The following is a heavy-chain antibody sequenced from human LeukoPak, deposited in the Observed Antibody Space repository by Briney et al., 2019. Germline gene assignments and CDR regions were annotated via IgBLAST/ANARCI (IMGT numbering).Heavy chain of an antibody. CDR2: INHSGST. J-gene: IGHJ4*02. CDR3: ARFSGSYCDY. V-gene: IGHV4-34*01. D-gene: IGHD3-10*01. Sequence: SETLSLTCAVYGGSFSDYYWTWIRQPPGKGLEWIGEINHSGSTNYNPSLKSRVTISVDTSKNQFSLRLSSVTAADTAVYYCARFSGSYCDYWGQGTLVTVSS. CDR1: GGSFSDYY.